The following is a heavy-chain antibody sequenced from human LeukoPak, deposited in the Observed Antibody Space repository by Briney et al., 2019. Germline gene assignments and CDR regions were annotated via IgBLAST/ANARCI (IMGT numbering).Heavy chain of an antibody. Sequence: GGSLRLSCAASGFTFSSYSMNWVRQAPGKGLEWVSSISSSSSYIYYADSVKGRFTISRDNAKNSLYLQMNSLRAEDTAVYYCAREVVVTGGDFDYWGQGTLVTVSS. CDR1: GFTFSSYS. J-gene: IGHJ4*02. D-gene: IGHD3-22*01. CDR3: AREVVVTGGDFDY. V-gene: IGHV3-21*01. CDR2: ISSSSSYI.